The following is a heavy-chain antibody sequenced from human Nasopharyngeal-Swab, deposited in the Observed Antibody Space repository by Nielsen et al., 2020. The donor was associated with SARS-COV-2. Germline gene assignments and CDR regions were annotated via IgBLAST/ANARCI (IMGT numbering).Heavy chain of an antibody. V-gene: IGHV4-39*01. CDR1: GGSISSSTYY. CDR2: IYYGGST. Sequence: SETLSLTRTVSGGSISSSTYYWAWIRQPPGKGLEWIGSIYYGGSTYYNPSLKSRVTISVDTSKNQFSLKLSSVTAADTAVYYCATLSSSWYEYYFDYWGQGTLVTASS. J-gene: IGHJ4*02. CDR3: ATLSSSWYEYYFDY. D-gene: IGHD6-13*01.